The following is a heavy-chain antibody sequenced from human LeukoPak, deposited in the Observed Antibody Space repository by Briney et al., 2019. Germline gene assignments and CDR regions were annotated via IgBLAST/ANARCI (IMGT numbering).Heavy chain of an antibody. V-gene: IGHV3-23*01. CDR2: ISDSGGSS. D-gene: IGHD6-13*01. CDR3: ARAEYSSSWYWFDP. Sequence: GGSLRLSCAASGFTVSSNYMSWVRQGPGKGLEWVSGISDSGGSSYYADSVKGRFTISRDNSKNTLYLQMNSLRAEDTAVYYCARAEYSSSWYWFDPWGQGTLVTVSS. CDR1: GFTVSSNY. J-gene: IGHJ5*02.